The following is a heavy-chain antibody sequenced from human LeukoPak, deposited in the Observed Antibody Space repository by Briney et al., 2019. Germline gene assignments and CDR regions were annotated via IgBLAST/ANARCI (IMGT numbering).Heavy chain of an antibody. D-gene: IGHD3-3*01. CDR3: ARDSSKGSYDFWSGYYTGMYWFDP. Sequence: GGSLRLSCAASGFTFSSYAMHWVRQAPGKGLEWVAVISYDGSNKYYADSVKGRFTISRDNSKNTLYLQMNSLRAEDTAVYYCARDSSKGSYDFWSGYYTGMYWFDPWGQGTLVTVSS. CDR1: GFTFSSYA. CDR2: ISYDGSNK. J-gene: IGHJ5*02. V-gene: IGHV3-30*04.